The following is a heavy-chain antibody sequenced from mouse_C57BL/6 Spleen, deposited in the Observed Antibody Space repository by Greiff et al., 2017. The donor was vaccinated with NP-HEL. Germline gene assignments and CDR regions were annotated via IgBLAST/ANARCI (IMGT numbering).Heavy chain of an antibody. CDR1: GYTFTSYW. D-gene: IGHD2-4*01. Sequence: QVQLQQPGAELVKPGASVKLSCKASGYTFTSYWMHWVKQRPGRGLEWIGRIDPNSGGPKYTEKFKSKATLPVDKPSSTAYMQLSSLTSEDSAVYYCARDYDYDRSYFDYWGQGTTLTVSS. CDR3: ARDYDYDRSYFDY. CDR2: IDPNSGGP. J-gene: IGHJ2*01. V-gene: IGHV1-72*01.